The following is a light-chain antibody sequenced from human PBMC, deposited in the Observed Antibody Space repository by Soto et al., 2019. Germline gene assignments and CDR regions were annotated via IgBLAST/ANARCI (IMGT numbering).Light chain of an antibody. CDR1: QSISRS. V-gene: IGKV3-15*01. J-gene: IGKJ2*01. Sequence: ELVLKQSQAILSVSPGERATLSCRASQSISRSLAWYQQQPGQAPRLLISDASTRATGIPVRFSGSGSGTECTLAISSLQSEDFALYDCHQYNSCPPGTFGQGTKVDIK. CDR2: DAS. CDR3: HQYNSCPPGT.